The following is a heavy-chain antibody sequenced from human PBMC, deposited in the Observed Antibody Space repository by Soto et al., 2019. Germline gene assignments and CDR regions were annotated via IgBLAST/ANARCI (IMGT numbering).Heavy chain of an antibody. Sequence: GGSLRLSCAASGFTFSSYAMSWVRQAPGKGLEWVSAISGSGGSTYYADSVKGRFTISRDNSKNTLYLQMNSLRAEDTAVYYCANLPRGCTNGVCYGWGQGTLVTVSS. CDR2: ISGSGGST. CDR1: GFTFSSYA. CDR3: ANLPRGCTNGVCYG. J-gene: IGHJ4*02. D-gene: IGHD2-8*01. V-gene: IGHV3-23*01.